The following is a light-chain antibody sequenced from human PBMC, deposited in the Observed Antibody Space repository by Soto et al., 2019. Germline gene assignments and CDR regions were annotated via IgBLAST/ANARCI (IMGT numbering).Light chain of an antibody. Sequence: EIVLTQSPGTLSLSPGERATLSCRASQSVSSSSLAWYQQKPGQAPRLLIYGASSRATGIPDRFSGSGSVTDFTLTISRLEPEDFAVYYCQQYGRSPPLYTFGQGTKLEIK. CDR3: QQYGRSPPLYT. J-gene: IGKJ2*01. CDR2: GAS. V-gene: IGKV3-20*01. CDR1: QSVSSSS.